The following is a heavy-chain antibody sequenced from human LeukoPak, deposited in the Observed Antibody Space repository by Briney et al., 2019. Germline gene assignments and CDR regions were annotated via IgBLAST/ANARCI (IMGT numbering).Heavy chain of an antibody. Sequence: PSETLSLTCTVSGDSISSSSHYWAWIRQPPGKGLEWLATISESGTTYYNPSLKSRVTISVDTSKNQFSLKLGSVTAADTAVFYCARYSGSYFDYWGQGTLVTVSS. CDR1: GDSISSSSHY. J-gene: IGHJ4*02. CDR2: ISESGTT. V-gene: IGHV4-39*01. CDR3: ARYSGSYFDY. D-gene: IGHD3-10*01.